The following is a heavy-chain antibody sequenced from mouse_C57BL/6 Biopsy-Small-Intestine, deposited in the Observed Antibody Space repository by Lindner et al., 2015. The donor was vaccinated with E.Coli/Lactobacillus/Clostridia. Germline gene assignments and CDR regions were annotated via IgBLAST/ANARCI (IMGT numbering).Heavy chain of an antibody. CDR3: ARDSSSWYYYYYGMDV. V-gene: IGHV1-81*01. CDR1: GYTFTXYG. D-gene: IGHD1-1*01. J-gene: IGHJ1*01. CDR2: ISAYNGNT. Sequence: SVKVSCKASGYTFTXYGISWVRQAPGQGLEWMGWISAYNGNTNYAQKLQGRVTMTTDTSTSTAYMELRSLRSDDTAVYYCARDSSSWYYYYYGMDVWGQGTTVTVSS.